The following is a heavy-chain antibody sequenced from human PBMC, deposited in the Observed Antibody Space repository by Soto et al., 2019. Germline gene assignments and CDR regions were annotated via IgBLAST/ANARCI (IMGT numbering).Heavy chain of an antibody. CDR3: ARDTAHDFWSGYPIDY. J-gene: IGHJ4*02. CDR2: ISYDGSNK. Sequence: QVQLVESGGGVVQPGRSLRLSCAASGFTFSSYAMHWVRQAPGKGLEWVAVISYDGSNKYYVDSVKGRFTISRDNSKNTLYLQMNSLRAEDTAVYYCARDTAHDFWSGYPIDYWGQGTLVTVSS. V-gene: IGHV3-30-3*01. CDR1: GFTFSSYA. D-gene: IGHD3-3*01.